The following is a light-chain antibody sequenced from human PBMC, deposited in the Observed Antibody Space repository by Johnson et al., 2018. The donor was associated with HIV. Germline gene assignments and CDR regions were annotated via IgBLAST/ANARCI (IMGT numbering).Light chain of an antibody. CDR2: ENN. V-gene: IGLV1-51*02. J-gene: IGLJ1*01. Sequence: QSVFSQPPSVSAAPGQKVTISCSGSSSNIGNNYVSWYQQLPGTAPKLLIYENNRRPSGTPDRFSGSKSGTSAPMGITGLQTGDEADYYCGTWDSSLSALYVFGTGTKVTVL. CDR1: SSNIGNNY. CDR3: GTWDSSLSALYV.